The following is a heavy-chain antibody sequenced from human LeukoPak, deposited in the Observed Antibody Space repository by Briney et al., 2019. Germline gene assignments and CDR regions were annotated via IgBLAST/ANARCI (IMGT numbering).Heavy chain of an antibody. D-gene: IGHD2-21*01. CDR3: ARYCGGDCYGMDV. CDR2: IKQDGSEK. Sequence: GGSLRLSCAASGFTFSNYAMPWVRQAPGKGLEWVANIKQDGSEKDYVDSVKGRFTISRDNAKNSLYLQMNSLRAEDTAVYYCARYCGGDCYGMDVWGQGTTVTVSS. V-gene: IGHV3-7*01. J-gene: IGHJ6*02. CDR1: GFTFSNYA.